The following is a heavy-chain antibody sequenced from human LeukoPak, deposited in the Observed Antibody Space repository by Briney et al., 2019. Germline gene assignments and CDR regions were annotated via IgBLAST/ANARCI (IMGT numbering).Heavy chain of an antibody. CDR2: ISSSSSYI. V-gene: IGHV3-21*01. D-gene: IGHD4-17*01. Sequence: SGGSLRLSCAASGFTFSSYSMNWVRQAPGKGLEWVSSISSSSSYIYYADSVKGRFTISRDNAKNSLYLQMNSPRAEDTAVYYCARDSSMTVTNGYYYYMDVWGKGTTVTISS. CDR3: ARDSSMTVTNGYYYYMDV. J-gene: IGHJ6*03. CDR1: GFTFSSYS.